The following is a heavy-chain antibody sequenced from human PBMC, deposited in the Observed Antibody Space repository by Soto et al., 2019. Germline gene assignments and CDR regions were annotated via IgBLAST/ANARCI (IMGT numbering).Heavy chain of an antibody. V-gene: IGHV4-31*03. D-gene: IGHD5-18*01. CDR1: GGSISSGAYY. J-gene: IGHJ5*02. Sequence: QVQLQESGPGLVKPSETLSLTCTVSGGSISSGAYYWSWIRQHPGKGLARIGYISYSGTTYYNPSLKSRVIVSVDTSKNQFSLTLSSVTAADTALYFCARKYTYGPTLNWFAPWGQGTLVTVSS. CDR3: ARKYTYGPTLNWFAP. CDR2: ISYSGTT.